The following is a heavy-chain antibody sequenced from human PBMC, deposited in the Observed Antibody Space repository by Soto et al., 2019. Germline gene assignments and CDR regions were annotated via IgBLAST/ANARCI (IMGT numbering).Heavy chain of an antibody. CDR1: GYTFNFYG. Sequence: QVQLVQSGAEVKKPGASVKVSCKASGYTFNFYGITWVRQAPGQGLEWMGWISGFNGNTNYAADLQGRVTMTADTSTRTAYMALRGLRSDDTAVYYGARIGVSSGHESPDFDSWGQGTLVTVSS. CDR3: ARIGVSSGHESPDFDS. J-gene: IGHJ4*02. D-gene: IGHD3-16*01. V-gene: IGHV1-18*01. CDR2: ISGFNGNT.